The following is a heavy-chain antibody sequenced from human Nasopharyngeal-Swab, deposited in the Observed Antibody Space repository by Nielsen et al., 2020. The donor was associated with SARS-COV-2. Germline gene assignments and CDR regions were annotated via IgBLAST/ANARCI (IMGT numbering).Heavy chain of an antibody. V-gene: IGHV1-2*04. CDR1: GYTLTGYY. D-gene: IGHD4-11*01. CDR2: INPNSGGT. CDR3: ATATTVTSSFDY. J-gene: IGHJ4*02. Sequence: ASVKVSCKASGYTLTGYYMHWVRQAPGQGLEWMGWINPNSGGTNYAQKFQGWVTMTRDTSISTAYMELSRLRSDDTAVYYCATATTVTSSFDYWGQGTLVTVSS.